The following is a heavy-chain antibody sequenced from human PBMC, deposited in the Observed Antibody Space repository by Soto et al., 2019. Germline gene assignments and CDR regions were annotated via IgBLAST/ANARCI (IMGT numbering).Heavy chain of an antibody. Sequence: PSETLSLTCTVSGGSISSYYWSWIRQPPGKGLEWIGYIYYSGSTNYNPSLKSRVTISVDTSKNQFSLKLSSVTAADTAVYYCARVSKYCSSTSCQGYYYYGMDVWGQGTTVTV. J-gene: IGHJ6*02. CDR2: IYYSGST. CDR1: GGSISSYY. D-gene: IGHD2-2*01. CDR3: ARVSKYCSSTSCQGYYYYGMDV. V-gene: IGHV4-59*01.